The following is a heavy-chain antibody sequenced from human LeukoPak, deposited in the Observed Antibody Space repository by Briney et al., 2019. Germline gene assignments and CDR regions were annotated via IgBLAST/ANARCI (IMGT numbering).Heavy chain of an antibody. J-gene: IGHJ6*02. V-gene: IGHV3-33*01. CDR3: AREGIAVAKDYYYYGMDV. CDR2: IWYDGGNK. D-gene: IGHD6-19*01. Sequence: LRLSCAASGFTFSSYGMHWDRQAPGKGLEWVAVIWYDGGNKYYVDSVKGRFTISRDNSKNTLYLQMNSLRAEDTAVYYCAREGIAVAKDYYYYGMDVWGQGTTVTVS. CDR1: GFTFSSYG.